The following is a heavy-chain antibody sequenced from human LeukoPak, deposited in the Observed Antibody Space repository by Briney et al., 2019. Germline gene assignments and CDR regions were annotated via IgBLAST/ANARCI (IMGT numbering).Heavy chain of an antibody. Sequence: SETLSLTCTVSGGSISSYYWSWIRQPPGKGLEWIGYIYYSGSTNYNPSLKSRVTISVDTSKNQFSLKLSSVTAADTAVYYCARDRDSSSWDAFDIWGQGTMVTVSS. V-gene: IGHV4-59*01. CDR3: ARDRDSSSWDAFDI. D-gene: IGHD6-13*01. CDR1: GGSISSYY. J-gene: IGHJ3*02. CDR2: IYYSGST.